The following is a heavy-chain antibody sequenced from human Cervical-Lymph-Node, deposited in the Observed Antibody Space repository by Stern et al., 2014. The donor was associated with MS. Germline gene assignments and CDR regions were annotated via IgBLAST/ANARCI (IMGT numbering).Heavy chain of an antibody. J-gene: IGHJ4*02. CDR1: GFSLSTSGMR. V-gene: IGHV2-70*04. Sequence: QVTLRESGPALVKPTQTLTLTCTFSGFSLSTSGMRVSWIRQPPGKALEWLARIGWDDDKFYSTSLKTRLTISKDTSKNQVVLTMTNMDPVDTATYYCARSPPYYEFWNDYYYFDYWGQGTLVAVSS. D-gene: IGHD3-3*01. CDR2: IGWDDDK. CDR3: ARSPPYYEFWNDYYYFDY.